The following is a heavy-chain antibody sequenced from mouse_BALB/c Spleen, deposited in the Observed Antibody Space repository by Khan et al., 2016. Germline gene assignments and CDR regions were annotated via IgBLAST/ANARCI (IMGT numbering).Heavy chain of an antibody. D-gene: IGHD2-10*01. J-gene: IGHJ4*01. CDR1: GYSFTGYY. CDR2: VNPDNGGT. V-gene: IGHV1-26*01. Sequence: VQLQQSGPDLVKPGASVKISCKASGYSFTGYYIYWVKQSHGKSLEWIGRVNPDNGGTSYKQKFKGKAVLTIDKSSTTAYMELRSLTSEDSAVYYCLQDAMDYWGQGTSVTVSS. CDR3: LQDAMDY.